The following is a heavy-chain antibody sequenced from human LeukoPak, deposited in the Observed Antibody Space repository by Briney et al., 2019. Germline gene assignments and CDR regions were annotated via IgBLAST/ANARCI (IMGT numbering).Heavy chain of an antibody. Sequence: ASVKVSCKASGYTFTSYYMHWVRQAPGQGLEWMGIINPSGGSTSYAQKFQGRVTMTRDTSTSTVYMELSSLRSEDTAVYYCARDGRIAVAGTVQNWFDPWGQGTLVTVSS. D-gene: IGHD6-19*01. J-gene: IGHJ5*02. CDR2: INPSGGST. CDR3: ARDGRIAVAGTVQNWFDP. CDR1: GYTFTSYY. V-gene: IGHV1-46*01.